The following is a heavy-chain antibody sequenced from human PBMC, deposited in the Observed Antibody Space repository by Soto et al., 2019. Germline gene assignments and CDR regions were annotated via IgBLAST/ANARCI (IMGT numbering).Heavy chain of an antibody. CDR2: ISGSGDST. D-gene: IGHD7-27*01. Sequence: PWGSLRLSCAASGFTFISYAMSCVRQSPWRGLEWVSAISGSGDSTYYADSVKGRFTISRDNSKNTLYLQMNSLRAGDTAVYYCAKDGVNWGWGGHGMDVWGQGTTVTVSS. CDR1: GFTFISYA. V-gene: IGHV3-23*01. J-gene: IGHJ6*02. CDR3: AKDGVNWGWGGHGMDV.